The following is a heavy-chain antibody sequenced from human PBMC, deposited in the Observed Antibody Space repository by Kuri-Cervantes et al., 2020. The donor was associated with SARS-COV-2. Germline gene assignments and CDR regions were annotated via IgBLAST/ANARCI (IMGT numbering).Heavy chain of an antibody. CDR2: MNPKSGIT. D-gene: IGHD6-13*01. J-gene: IGHJ4*02. Sequence: ASVKVSCKTSGYTFINYDINWVRQATGQGLEWMGWMNPKSGITGYAQKFQGRVTMTRNTSISTAYMELSSLRSEDTAVYYCARYDRSIAAADYWGQGTLVTVSS. CDR1: GYTFINYD. V-gene: IGHV1-8*02. CDR3: ARYDRSIAAADY.